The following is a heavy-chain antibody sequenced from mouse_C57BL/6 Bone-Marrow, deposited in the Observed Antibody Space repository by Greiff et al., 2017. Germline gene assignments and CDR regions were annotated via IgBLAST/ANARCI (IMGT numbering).Heavy chain of an antibody. CDR3: AREFYYGSSFYAMDY. V-gene: IGHV7-1*01. Sequence: EVKLVESGGGLVQSGRSLRLSCATSGFTFSDFYMEWVRQAPGKGLEWIAASRNKANDYTTEYSASVKGRFIVSRDTSQSILYLQMNALRAEDTAIYYCAREFYYGSSFYAMDYWGQGTSVTVSS. D-gene: IGHD1-1*01. J-gene: IGHJ4*01. CDR2: SRNKANDYTT. CDR1: GFTFSDFY.